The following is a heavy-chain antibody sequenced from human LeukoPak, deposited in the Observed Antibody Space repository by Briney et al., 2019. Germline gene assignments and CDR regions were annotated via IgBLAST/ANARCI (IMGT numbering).Heavy chain of an antibody. D-gene: IGHD3-10*02. CDR2: VSVSGLS. CDR3: TRENAAYSIFGY. J-gene: IGHJ4*02. Sequence: RSETQSLICGVSGGPITTSHVWSWVRQTPGQGLEWIGEVSVSGLSDYNPSLRGRVTMSLDTSKNHLSLKLTSVTAADTAVYYCTRENAAYSIFGYWGQGTLVTV. CDR1: GGPITTSHV. V-gene: IGHV4-4*02.